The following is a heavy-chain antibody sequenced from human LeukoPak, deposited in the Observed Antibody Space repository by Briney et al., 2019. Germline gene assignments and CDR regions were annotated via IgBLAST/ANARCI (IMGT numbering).Heavy chain of an antibody. D-gene: IGHD3-16*01. Sequence: ASVKVSCKASGYTFTGYYIHWVRQAPGQGLEWMGWINPNSGGTNYAQRFQGRVTMTRDTSINTVYMELSRLRSDDTAVYYCAKTPPVSPSYFDYWGQGTLVTVSS. CDR3: AKTPPVSPSYFDY. CDR2: INPNSGGT. V-gene: IGHV1-2*02. J-gene: IGHJ4*02. CDR1: GYTFTGYY.